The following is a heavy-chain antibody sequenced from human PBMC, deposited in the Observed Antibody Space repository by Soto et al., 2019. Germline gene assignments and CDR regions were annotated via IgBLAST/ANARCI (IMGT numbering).Heavy chain of an antibody. D-gene: IGHD3-3*01. Sequence: EVQLVESGGGLVQPGRSLRLSCAASGVTFDDYAMHWVRQAPGKALEWVSGSSWNSGSIGYADSVKGRFTISRDNVKNSLSLQLNSLRAEDTALYYCAKDCPISPKLRFFEWVQGWYFDLWGRGTLVTVSA. CDR3: AKDCPISPKLRFFEWVQGWYFDL. CDR2: SSWNSGSI. J-gene: IGHJ2*01. CDR1: GVTFDDYA. V-gene: IGHV3-9*01.